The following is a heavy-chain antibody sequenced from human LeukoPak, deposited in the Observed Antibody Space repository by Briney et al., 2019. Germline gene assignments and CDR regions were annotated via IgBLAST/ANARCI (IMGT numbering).Heavy chain of an antibody. CDR2: IGIAGDT. J-gene: IGHJ3*02. D-gene: IGHD7-27*01. V-gene: IGHV3-13*01. Sequence: GGSLRLSCAASGFTFSSYDMHWVRQATGKGLEWVSGIGIAGDTYSPGSVKGRFTISRENAKNSLYLQMNSLRAGDTAVYYCVRAETGDHAFNIWGQGTMVTVSS. CDR1: GFTFSSYD. CDR3: VRAETGDHAFNI.